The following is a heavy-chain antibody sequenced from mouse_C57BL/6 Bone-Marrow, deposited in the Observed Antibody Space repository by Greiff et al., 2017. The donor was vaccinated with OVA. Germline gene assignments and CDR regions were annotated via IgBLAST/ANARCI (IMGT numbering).Heavy chain of an antibody. V-gene: IGHV1-18*01. D-gene: IGHD1-1*01. Sequence: VQLQQSGPELVKPGASVKIPCKASGYTFTDYNMDWVKQSHGKSLEWIGDINPNNGGTIYNQKFKGKATLTVDKSSSTAYMELRSLTSEDTAVYYCARWHYGSSYFDYWGQGTTLTVSS. CDR3: ARWHYGSSYFDY. CDR1: GYTFTDYN. CDR2: INPNNGGT. J-gene: IGHJ2*01.